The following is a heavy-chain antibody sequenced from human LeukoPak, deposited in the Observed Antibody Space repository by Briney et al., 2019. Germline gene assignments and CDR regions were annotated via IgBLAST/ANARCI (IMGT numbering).Heavy chain of an antibody. D-gene: IGHD2-15*01. CDR1: GFTFSSYS. J-gene: IGHJ4*02. CDR3: GRVGSEGSCSGGSCYSIDC. Sequence: PGGSLRLSCAASGFTFSSYSMNWVRQAPGKGLEWVSSITSSSSYIYYADSMKGRFTISRGNAKNSLYLQMNSLRAEDTAVYYCGRVGSEGSCSGGSCYSIDCWGQGTLVTVSS. CDR2: ITSSSSYI. V-gene: IGHV3-21*01.